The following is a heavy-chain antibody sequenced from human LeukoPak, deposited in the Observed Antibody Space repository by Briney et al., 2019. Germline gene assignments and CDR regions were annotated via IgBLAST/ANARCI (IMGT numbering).Heavy chain of an antibody. CDR3: AKDFPVPAALGGFDY. J-gene: IGHJ4*02. CDR1: GFTFNSYG. Sequence: GGSLRLSCAASGFTFNSYGMHWVRQAPGKGLEWVAVISYDGSNKYYADSVKGRFTISRDNSKNTLYLQMNSLRAEDTAVYYCAKDFPVPAALGGFDYWGQGTLVTVSS. CDR2: ISYDGSNK. D-gene: IGHD2-2*01. V-gene: IGHV3-30*18.